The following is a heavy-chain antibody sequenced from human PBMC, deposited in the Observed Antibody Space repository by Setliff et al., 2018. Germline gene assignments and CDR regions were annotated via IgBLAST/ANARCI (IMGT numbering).Heavy chain of an antibody. V-gene: IGHV3-23*01. Sequence: GSLRLSCATSGFIFANYAMHWVRQSPGKGLEWVAAISGSGGATYYADSVQGRVTISRDNHKNTLHLQMNSLRVEDTAIYYCAKSPHDFWSGRVFFDYWGQGMLVTVSS. CDR1: GFIFANYA. D-gene: IGHD3-3*01. CDR3: AKSPHDFWSGRVFFDY. CDR2: ISGSGGAT. J-gene: IGHJ4*01.